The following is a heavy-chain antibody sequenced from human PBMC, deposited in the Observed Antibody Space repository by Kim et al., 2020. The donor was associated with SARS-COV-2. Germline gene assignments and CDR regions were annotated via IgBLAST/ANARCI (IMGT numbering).Heavy chain of an antibody. CDR2: ISYDGSNK. V-gene: IGHV3-30*18. CDR3: AKGLTTGTTFYYYGMDV. Sequence: GGSLRLSCAASGFTFSSYGMHWVRQAPGKGVEWVAVISYDGSNKYYADSVKGRFTISRDNSKNTLYLQMNSLRAEDTAVYYCAKGLTTGTTFYYYGMDVWGQGTTVTVSS. CDR1: GFTFSSYG. J-gene: IGHJ6*02. D-gene: IGHD1-1*01.